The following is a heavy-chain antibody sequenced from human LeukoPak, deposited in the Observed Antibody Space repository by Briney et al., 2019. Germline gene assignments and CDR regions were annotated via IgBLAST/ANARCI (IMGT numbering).Heavy chain of an antibody. V-gene: IGHV1-69*05. J-gene: IGHJ3*02. Sequence: SVKVSCKASGGTLSSYAISWVRQAPGQGLEWVWGIIPIVGIANYAHKFQGRVTITTDESTSTAYMELSSLRSEDRAVYYCARRKVDMINDAFDIWGQGTMVTVSS. CDR3: ARRKVDMINDAFDI. D-gene: IGHD5-12*01. CDR1: GGTLSSYA. CDR2: IIPIVGIA.